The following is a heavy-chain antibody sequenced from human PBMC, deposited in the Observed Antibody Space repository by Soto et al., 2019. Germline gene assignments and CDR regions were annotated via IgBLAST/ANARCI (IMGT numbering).Heavy chain of an antibody. J-gene: IGHJ4*02. D-gene: IGHD3-3*01. Sequence: QVQLQQWGAGLLKPSETLSLTCAVYGGSFSGYYWSWIRQPPGKGLEWIGEINHSGSTNYNPSLKSRVTISVDTSKNQFSLKLSSVTAADTAVYYCASNRYYDFWSGYFYYWGQGTLVTVSS. CDR1: GGSFSGYY. CDR3: ASNRYYDFWSGYFYY. V-gene: IGHV4-34*01. CDR2: INHSGST.